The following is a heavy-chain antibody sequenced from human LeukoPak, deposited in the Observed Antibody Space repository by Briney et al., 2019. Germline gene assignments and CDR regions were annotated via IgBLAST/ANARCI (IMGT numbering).Heavy chain of an antibody. J-gene: IGHJ4*02. CDR3: ARSGVIGTYYYDSSGYYCAY. Sequence: SQTLSLTCTVSGGSVSSGGYYWGWIRQPPGKGLEWIGYIYPGGSTYYNPSLKGRVSISVGRSENQFSLNLYSVSAADTAVYYCARSGVIGTYYYDSSGYYCAYWGQGTLVTASS. V-gene: IGHV4-30-2*01. D-gene: IGHD3-22*01. CDR1: GGSVSSGGYY. CDR2: IYPGGST.